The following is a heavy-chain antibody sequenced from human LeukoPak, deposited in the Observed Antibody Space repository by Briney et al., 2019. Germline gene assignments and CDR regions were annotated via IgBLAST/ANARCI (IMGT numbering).Heavy chain of an antibody. CDR2: ISDDGRHN. CDR3: AKEGPTGDRAFDI. CDR1: GFTFSTYA. D-gene: IGHD7-27*01. Sequence: GGSLRLSCAASGFTFSTYAMNWVRQAPGKGLEWVAVISDDGRHNYYADSVKGRFTISRDNSKSTLYLQMNSLRAEDTAVYYCAKEGPTGDRAFDIWGQGTMVTVSS. J-gene: IGHJ3*02. V-gene: IGHV3-30*04.